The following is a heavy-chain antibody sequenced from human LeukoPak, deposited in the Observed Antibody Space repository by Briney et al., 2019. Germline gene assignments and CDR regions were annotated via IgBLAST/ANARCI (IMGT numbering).Heavy chain of an antibody. J-gene: IGHJ6*03. D-gene: IGHD6-13*01. V-gene: IGHV4-59*11. CDR2: IYYSGST. CDR3: ARDAGYSSSWAYYMDV. CDR1: GGSISSHY. Sequence: PSETPSLTCTVSGGSISSHYWSWIRQPPGKGLEWIGYIYYSGSTNYNPSLKSRVTISVDTSKNQFSLKLSSVTAADTAVYYCARDAGYSSSWAYYMDVWGKGTTVTVSS.